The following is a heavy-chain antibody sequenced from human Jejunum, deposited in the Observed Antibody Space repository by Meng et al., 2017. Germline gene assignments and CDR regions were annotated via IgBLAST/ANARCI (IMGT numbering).Heavy chain of an antibody. CDR3: ARKTTGYWHFDL. V-gene: IGHV3-74*01. Sequence: GESLKISCSASGFTFSSYWMHWVRQVPGKGLVWVSRINSDGSSTTYGDSVKDRFTISRDNAMNTLYLQMNSLRAEDTAMYYCARKTTGYWHFDLWGRGTLVTGSS. J-gene: IGHJ2*01. D-gene: IGHD2-8*02. CDR2: INSDGSST. CDR1: GFTFSSYW.